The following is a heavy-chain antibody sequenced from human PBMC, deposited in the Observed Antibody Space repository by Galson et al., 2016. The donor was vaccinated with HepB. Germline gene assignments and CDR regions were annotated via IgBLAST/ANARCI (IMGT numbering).Heavy chain of an antibody. CDR3: ARDVWDSNYKTQLFDY. Sequence: SLRLSCAASGFMFSXYWMSWVRQAPGKGLXWVANIKEDASEKNYVNSVKGRFSISRDNAKNSVYLQMNSLRAEDTAVYFCARDVWDSNYKTQLFDYWGQGTLVTVSS. CDR2: IKEDASEK. CDR1: GFMFSXYW. V-gene: IGHV3-7*04. D-gene: IGHD4-11*01. J-gene: IGHJ4*02.